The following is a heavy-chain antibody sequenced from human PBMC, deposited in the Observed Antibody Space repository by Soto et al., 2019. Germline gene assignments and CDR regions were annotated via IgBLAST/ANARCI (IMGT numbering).Heavy chain of an antibody. CDR2: INPNSGGT. CDR1: GYTFTGYY. D-gene: IGHD1-26*01. J-gene: IGHJ5*02. V-gene: IGHV1-2*02. Sequence: ASVKVSCKASGYTFTGYYMHWVRQAPGQGLEWMGWINPNSGGTNYAQKFQGRVTMTRDTSISTAYMELSRLRSDDTAVYYCARGVGATKYNWFDPWGRGTLVTVSS. CDR3: ARGVGATKYNWFDP.